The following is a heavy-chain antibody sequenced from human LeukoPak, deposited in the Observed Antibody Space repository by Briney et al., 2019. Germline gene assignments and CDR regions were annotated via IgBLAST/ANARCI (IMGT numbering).Heavy chain of an antibody. J-gene: IGHJ3*02. D-gene: IGHD3-22*01. V-gene: IGHV3-7*01. CDR2: IKQDGSEK. Sequence: PGGSLRLSCAASGFTFSSYWMSWVRQAPGKGLEWVANIKQDGSEKYYVDSVKGRFTISRDNAKNSLYLQMNSLRAEDTAVYYCARVGPIVVVSHDAFDIWGQGTMVTVSS. CDR1: GFTFSSYW. CDR3: ARVGPIVVVSHDAFDI.